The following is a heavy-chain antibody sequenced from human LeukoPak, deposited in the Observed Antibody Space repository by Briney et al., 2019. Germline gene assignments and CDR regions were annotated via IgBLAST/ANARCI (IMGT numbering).Heavy chain of an antibody. CDR1: GGSISNYY. CDR2: IYSSGST. J-gene: IGHJ6*02. Sequence: PSETLSLTCSVSGGSISNYYWGWIRQPPGKGLEWIGYIYSSGSTNYNPSLKSRVTISVDTSKNQFSLGLSSVTAADTAMYYCSRRRMVRGSYGMDVWGQGTTVTVSS. V-gene: IGHV4-59*08. D-gene: IGHD3-10*01. CDR3: SRRRMVRGSYGMDV.